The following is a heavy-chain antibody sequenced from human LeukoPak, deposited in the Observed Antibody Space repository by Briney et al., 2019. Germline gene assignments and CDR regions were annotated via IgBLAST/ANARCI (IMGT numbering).Heavy chain of an antibody. J-gene: IGHJ4*02. D-gene: IGHD6-13*01. Sequence: GGSLRLSCAASGFTFSSYAMRWVRQAPGKGLEYVSAISNNGGSTYYANSMKGRFTISRDNSKNTLYLQMGSLRAEDMAVYYCARCRAAVGFDYWGQGTLVTVSS. CDR1: GFTFSSYA. CDR2: ISNNGGST. V-gene: IGHV3-64*01. CDR3: ARCRAAVGFDY.